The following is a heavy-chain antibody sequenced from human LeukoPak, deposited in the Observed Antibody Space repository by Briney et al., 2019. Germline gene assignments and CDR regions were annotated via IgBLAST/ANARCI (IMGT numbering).Heavy chain of an antibody. D-gene: IGHD3-22*01. J-gene: IGHJ5*02. CDR3: VSPRSYYDSSGYYIS. Sequence: SETLSLTCTVSGGSVSSGSYYWSWIRQPPGKGLEWTGYIYYSGSTNYNPSLKSRVTISVDTSKNQFSLKLSSVTAADTAVYYCVSPRSYYDSSGYYISWGQGTLVTVSS. CDR1: GGSVSSGSYY. CDR2: IYYSGST. V-gene: IGHV4-61*01.